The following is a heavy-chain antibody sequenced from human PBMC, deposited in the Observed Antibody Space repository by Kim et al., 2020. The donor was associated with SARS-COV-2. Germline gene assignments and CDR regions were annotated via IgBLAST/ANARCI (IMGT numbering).Heavy chain of an antibody. CDR2: ISYDGSNK. Sequence: GGSLRLSCAASGFTFSSYGMHWVRQAPGKGLEWVAVISYDGSNKYYADSVKGRFTISRDNSKNTLYLQMNSLRAEDTAVYYCAKDRKIFYSNYEFVYWG. J-gene: IGHJ4*01. V-gene: IGHV3-30*18. CDR3: AKDRKIFYSNYEFVY. CDR1: GFTFSSYG. D-gene: IGHD4-4*01.